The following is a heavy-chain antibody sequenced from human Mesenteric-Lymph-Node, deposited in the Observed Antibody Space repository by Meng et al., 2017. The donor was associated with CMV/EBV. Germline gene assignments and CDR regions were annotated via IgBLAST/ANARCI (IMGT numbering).Heavy chain of an antibody. V-gene: IGHV3-23*01. CDR3: AKPCLRGQLYYYYGMDV. CDR1: GFTFSSYA. J-gene: IGHJ6*02. Sequence: GGSLRLSCAASGFTFSSYAMSWVRQAPGKGLEWVSAISGSGGSTYYADSVKGRFTISRDNSKNTLYLQMNSLRAEDTAVYYCAKPCLRGQLYYYYGMDVWGQGTTVTVSS. CDR2: ISGSGGST. D-gene: IGHD1-1*01.